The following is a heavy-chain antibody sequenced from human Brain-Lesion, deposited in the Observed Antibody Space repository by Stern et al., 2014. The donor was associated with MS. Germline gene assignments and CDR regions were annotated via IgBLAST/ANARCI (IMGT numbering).Heavy chain of an antibody. CDR3: ARTYSSGWYGGHAFDI. Sequence: VQLVQSGAEVKKPGASLKISCKGSGYRFDNSWIGWVRQKPGKGLEWMGSIITADSDTRYSPSLQGQVTISADKSISTVYLQWSSLKASDTAMYYCARTYSSGWYGGHAFDIWGQGTMVTVSS. CDR2: IITADSDT. J-gene: IGHJ3*02. D-gene: IGHD6-19*01. V-gene: IGHV5-51*01. CDR1: GYRFDNSW.